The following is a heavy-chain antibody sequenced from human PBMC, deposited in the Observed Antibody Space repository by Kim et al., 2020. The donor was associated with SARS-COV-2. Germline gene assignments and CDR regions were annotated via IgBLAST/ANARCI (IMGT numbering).Heavy chain of an antibody. D-gene: IGHD3-16*01. J-gene: IGHJ6*02. Sequence: SETLSLTCTVSGGSISSYYWSWIRQPPGKGLEWIGDIYYSGSTNYNPSLKSRVTISVDTSKNQFSLKLSSVTAADTAVYYCARDLGGLGYFYYGMDVWGQGTTVTVSS. CDR1: GGSISSYY. V-gene: IGHV4-59*01. CDR2: IYYSGST. CDR3: ARDLGGLGYFYYGMDV.